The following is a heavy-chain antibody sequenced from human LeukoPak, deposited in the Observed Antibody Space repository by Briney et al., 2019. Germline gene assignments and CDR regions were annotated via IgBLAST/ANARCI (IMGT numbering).Heavy chain of an antibody. J-gene: IGHJ4*02. CDR3: ARHYDSSGYYFDY. V-gene: IGHV4-61*02. D-gene: IGHD3-22*01. Sequence: ASETLSLTCTVSGGSISSGSYYWSWIRQPAGKGLEWIGRIYTSGSTNYNPSLKSRVTISVDTSKNQFSLKLCSVTAADTAVYYCARHYDSSGYYFDYWGQGTLVTVSS. CDR2: IYTSGST. CDR1: GGSISSGSYY.